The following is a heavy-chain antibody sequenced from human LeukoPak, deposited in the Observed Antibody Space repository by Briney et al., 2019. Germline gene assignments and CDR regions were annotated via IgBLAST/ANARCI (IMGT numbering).Heavy chain of an antibody. CDR2: IFGSASKI. D-gene: IGHD6-19*01. CDR3: VKDRVPDSGWSFDV. V-gene: IGHV3-23*01. J-gene: IGHJ3*01. Sequence: GGSLRLSCTTSGFTFATYSMSWVRQAPGQGLEWVASIFGSASKIYHADSVKGRFTVSRDNSKNTLYLQMNGLRVEDTALYYCVKDRVPDSGWSFDVWGRGTMVTGSA. CDR1: GFTFATYS.